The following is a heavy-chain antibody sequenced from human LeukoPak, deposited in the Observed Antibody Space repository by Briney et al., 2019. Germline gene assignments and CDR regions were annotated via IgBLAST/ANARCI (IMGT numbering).Heavy chain of an antibody. Sequence: SETLSLTCAVYGGSFSGYYWNWIRQPPGKGLEWIGEINHSGSTNYNPSLKSRVTISVDTSKNQFSLKLSSVTAADTAVYYCAATFRYCSSTSCSRWFDPWGQGTLVTVSS. V-gene: IGHV4-34*01. D-gene: IGHD2-2*01. CDR1: GGSFSGYY. J-gene: IGHJ5*02. CDR3: AATFRYCSSTSCSRWFDP. CDR2: INHSGST.